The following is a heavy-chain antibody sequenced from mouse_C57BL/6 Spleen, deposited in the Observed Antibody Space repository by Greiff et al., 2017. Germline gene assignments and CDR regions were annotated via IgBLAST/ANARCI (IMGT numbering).Heavy chain of an antibody. CDR2: IYPGSGST. CDR1: GYTFTSYW. Sequence: QVQLQQPGAELVKPGASVKMSCKASGYTFTSYWITWVKQRPGQGLEWIGDIYPGSGSTNYNEKFKGKATLTADKSSSTAYMELRSLTSEDSGVYFCAPLTTVVATDFDYWGQGTTLTVSS. CDR3: APLTTVVATDFDY. D-gene: IGHD1-1*01. J-gene: IGHJ2*01. V-gene: IGHV1-55*01.